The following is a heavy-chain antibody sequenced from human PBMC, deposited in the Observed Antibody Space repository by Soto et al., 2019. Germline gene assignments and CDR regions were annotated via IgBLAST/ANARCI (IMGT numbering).Heavy chain of an antibody. J-gene: IGHJ3*02. V-gene: IGHV1-3*01. CDR1: GYTFTSYA. CDR3: ARSRLMVYDAFDI. Sequence: ASVKVSCKASGYTFTSYAMHWGRQAPGQRLEWMGWINAGNGNTKYSQKFQGRVTITRDTSASTAYMELSSLRSEDTAVYYCARSRLMVYDAFDIWGQGTMVTVSS. D-gene: IGHD2-8*01. CDR2: INAGNGNT.